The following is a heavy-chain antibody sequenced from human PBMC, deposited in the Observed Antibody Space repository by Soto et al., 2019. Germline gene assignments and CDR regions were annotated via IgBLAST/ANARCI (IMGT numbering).Heavy chain of an antibody. CDR1: GGSFNTYY. V-gene: IGHV4-34*01. CDR2: INHSGST. Sequence: PETLSLTCAVYGGSFNTYYWRWTWIRQPPGKGPEWIGEINHSGSTNYNSTLKSRVTISDDTSKNQFSLKLGALTAADTAVYYCAKTWENSGLFSDRNYYFDYWGQGTLVTVSS. D-gene: IGHD6-19*01. CDR3: AKTWENSGLFSDRNYYFDY. J-gene: IGHJ4*02.